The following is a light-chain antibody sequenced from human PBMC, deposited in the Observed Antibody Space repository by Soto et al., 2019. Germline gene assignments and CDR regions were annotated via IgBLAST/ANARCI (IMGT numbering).Light chain of an antibody. Sequence: QSVLTQPPSVSAAPGQKVTISCSGSSSKIGNNYVSWYQQLPGTAPKLLIYDNNQRPSGIPDRFSASKSGASATLGITGLQTGDDAEYYCGTWDNSLSANVFGTGTKLTVL. CDR2: DNN. CDR1: SSKIGNNY. J-gene: IGLJ1*01. CDR3: GTWDNSLSANV. V-gene: IGLV1-51*01.